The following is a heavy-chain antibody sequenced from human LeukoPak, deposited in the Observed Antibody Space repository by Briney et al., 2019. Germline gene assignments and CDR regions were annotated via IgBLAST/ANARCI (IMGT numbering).Heavy chain of an antibody. Sequence: GGSLRLSCAASGFTFSSYAMSWVRQAPGKGLEWVSGISGSGGSTYYADFVKGRFTISRDNSKNTLYVQMNSLRAEDTAVYYCATDVSGLKAFDIWGQGTMVTVSS. CDR2: ISGSGGST. CDR3: ATDVSGLKAFDI. CDR1: GFTFSSYA. D-gene: IGHD3-22*01. V-gene: IGHV3-23*01. J-gene: IGHJ3*02.